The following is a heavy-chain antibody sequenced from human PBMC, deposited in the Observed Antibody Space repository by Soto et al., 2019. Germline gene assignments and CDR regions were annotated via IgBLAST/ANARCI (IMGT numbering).Heavy chain of an antibody. CDR2: ISYDGSNK. Sequence: QVQLVESGGGVVQPGRSLRLSCAASGFTFSSYGMHWVRQAPGKGLEWVAVISYDGSNKYYADSVKGRFTISRDNSKNTLYLQMNSLRAEDTAVYYCAKRFGDGYKFDYWGQGTLVTVSS. CDR1: GFTFSSYG. V-gene: IGHV3-30*18. J-gene: IGHJ4*02. CDR3: AKRFGDGYKFDY. D-gene: IGHD3-10*01.